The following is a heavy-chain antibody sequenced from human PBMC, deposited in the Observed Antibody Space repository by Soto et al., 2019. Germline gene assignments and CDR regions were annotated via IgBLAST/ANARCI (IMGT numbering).Heavy chain of an antibody. J-gene: IGHJ3*02. CDR3: ARHKYSRGRFDAFDI. D-gene: IGHD6-19*01. CDR2: IYPCDSDT. CDR1: GYSFTSYW. Sequence: GESLKISCKGSGYSFTSYWIGWVRQMPGKGLEWMWIIYPCDSDTRYSPSFQGQVTISADKPISTAYLQWSSLKASDTAMYYCARHKYSRGRFDAFDIWGRGTIVTLSS. V-gene: IGHV5-51*01.